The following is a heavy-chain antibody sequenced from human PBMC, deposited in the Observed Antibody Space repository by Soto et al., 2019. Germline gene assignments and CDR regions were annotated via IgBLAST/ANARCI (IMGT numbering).Heavy chain of an antibody. J-gene: IGHJ4*02. CDR3: GRHRREYSTTHFDY. D-gene: IGHD4-4*01. V-gene: IGHV3-23*01. Sequence: EVQLLESGGGLIQPGGSLRLSCAGAGFTFDNYAMNWVRQAPGKGLELVSSISGAGGTNFYADSVKGRFNITRDNSENTLYLQMNSRRTEDTALYYCGRHRREYSTTHFDYWGQGTLVTV. CDR1: GFTFDNYA. CDR2: ISGAGGTN.